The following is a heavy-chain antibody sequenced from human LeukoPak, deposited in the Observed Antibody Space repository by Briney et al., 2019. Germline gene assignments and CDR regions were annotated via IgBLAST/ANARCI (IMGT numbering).Heavy chain of an antibody. Sequence: PGGSLRLSCVASGFPFSIYGMHWVRQAPGKGLEWVANIKQDGSEKYYVDSVKGRFTISRDNAKNSLYLQMNSLRAEDTAVYYCARGGYSYAPYYYYMDVWGKGTTVTVSS. CDR1: GFPFSIYG. V-gene: IGHV3-7*04. CDR2: IKQDGSEK. D-gene: IGHD5-18*01. CDR3: ARGGYSYAPYYYYMDV. J-gene: IGHJ6*03.